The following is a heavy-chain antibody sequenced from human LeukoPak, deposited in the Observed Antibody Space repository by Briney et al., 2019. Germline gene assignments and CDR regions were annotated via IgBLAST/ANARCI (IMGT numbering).Heavy chain of an antibody. Sequence: PGGSLRLSCAASGFTFSSYAMSWVRQAPGKGLEWVSAISGSGGSTYYADSVKGRFTISRDNSKNTLYLQMNSLRAEDTAVYYCAKARPVIRYFDWSTPEFDYWGQGTLVNVSS. J-gene: IGHJ4*02. D-gene: IGHD3-9*01. CDR2: ISGSGGST. CDR1: GFTFSSYA. CDR3: AKARPVIRYFDWSTPEFDY. V-gene: IGHV3-23*01.